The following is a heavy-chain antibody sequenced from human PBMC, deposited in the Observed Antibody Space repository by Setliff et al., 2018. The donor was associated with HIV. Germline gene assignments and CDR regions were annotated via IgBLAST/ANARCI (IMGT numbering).Heavy chain of an antibody. V-gene: IGHV3-23*01. J-gene: IGHJ4*02. CDR3: AKDDYVWGYPFDF. D-gene: IGHD3-16*01. CDR2: SSGSGGST. CDR1: GFTFSSYA. Sequence: GGSLRLSCAASGFTFSSYAPGWVRQAPGKGLEGASASSGSGGSTYYADSVKGRFTISSYNSKNTLYLQMNSLRAEDTAVYYCAKDDYVWGYPFDFWGQGTLVTVSS.